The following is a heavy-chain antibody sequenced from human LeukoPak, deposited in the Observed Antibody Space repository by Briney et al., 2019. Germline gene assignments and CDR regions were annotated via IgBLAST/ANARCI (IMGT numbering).Heavy chain of an antibody. V-gene: IGHV3-23*01. Sequence: GGSLRLSCATAGFPFSDFSMGWVRQAPGKGLEWMSTTNSGGTSTYYAESVKGRFTISRDNSKNTVYLQMSSLRVEDTAVYYCAKQSYARSLGEGGPGTLVSVSS. D-gene: IGHD2-8*01. J-gene: IGHJ4*02. CDR1: GFPFSDFS. CDR3: AKQSYARSLGE. CDR2: TNSGGTST.